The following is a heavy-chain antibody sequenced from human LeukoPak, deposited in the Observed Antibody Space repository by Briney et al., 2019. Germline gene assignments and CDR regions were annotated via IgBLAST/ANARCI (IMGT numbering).Heavy chain of an antibody. CDR1: GFTFSNAW. V-gene: IGHV3-15*01. CDR3: TTDPRITMIVVVSN. Sequence: KPGGSLRLSCAASGFTFSNAWTSWVRQAPEKGLEWVGRIKSKTDGGTTDYAAPVKGRFTISRDDSKNTLYLQMNSLKTEDTAVYYCTTDPRITMIVVVSNWSQGTLVTVSS. CDR2: IKSKTDGGTT. D-gene: IGHD3-22*01. J-gene: IGHJ4*02.